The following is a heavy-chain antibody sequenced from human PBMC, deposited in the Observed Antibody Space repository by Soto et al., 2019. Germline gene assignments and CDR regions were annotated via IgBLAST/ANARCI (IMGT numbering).Heavy chain of an antibody. CDR3: GKDPNGDYVGGFEF. D-gene: IGHD4-17*01. CDR2: ISASGSRT. V-gene: IGHV3-23*01. CDR1: GFIFNNYA. J-gene: IGHJ3*01. Sequence: GGSLRLSCAASGFIFNNYAMSWVRQASGKGLEWVSGISASGSRTFYADSVKGRFTVSRDFSKNTLSLQMDSLRAEDTAVYFCGKDPNGDYVGGFEFWGPGTMVTVSS.